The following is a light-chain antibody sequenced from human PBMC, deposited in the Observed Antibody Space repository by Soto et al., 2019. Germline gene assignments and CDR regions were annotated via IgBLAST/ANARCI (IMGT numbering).Light chain of an antibody. Sequence: QSVLTQPPSVSGAPGQRVAISCTGSRSNIGAGYDVHWYQRLPGAPPKLLIYGNTNRPSGVPDRFSGSRSGTSASLASTGLQAEDEGDSYCQSFDSSLSKVFGGGTKVTVL. J-gene: IGLJ2*01. V-gene: IGLV1-40*01. CDR2: GNT. CDR3: QSFDSSLSKV. CDR1: RSNIGAGYD.